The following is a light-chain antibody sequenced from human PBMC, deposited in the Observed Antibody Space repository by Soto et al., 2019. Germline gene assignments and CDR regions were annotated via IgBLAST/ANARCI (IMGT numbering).Light chain of an antibody. CDR1: QSVGTN. V-gene: IGKV3D-15*01. J-gene: IGKJ3*01. CDR3: QQYNKWPPDYT. CDR2: ASS. Sequence: IVMTQSPATLSVSPGEKATLSCRASQSVGTNLAWYQQKPGQPPRLLIYASSTRVTGVPVRFSGSGSGTDFTLTITSLQSADFALYYCQQYNKWPPDYTFGPGTKVDIK.